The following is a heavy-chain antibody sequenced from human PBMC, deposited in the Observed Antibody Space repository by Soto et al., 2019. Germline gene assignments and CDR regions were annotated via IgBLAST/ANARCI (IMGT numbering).Heavy chain of an antibody. Sequence: SETLSLTCTVSGGSISSGSHYWGWIRQPPGKGLEWIGSIYYSGRTYYNPSLKSRVTIFVDTSKNQFSLKVSSVTAADTAVYNCARHGYCSGGSCYPRPAYFDDWGQGTLVTVSS. CDR3: ARHGYCSGGSCYPRPAYFDD. V-gene: IGHV4-39*01. D-gene: IGHD2-15*01. J-gene: IGHJ4*02. CDR2: IYYSGRT. CDR1: GGSISSGSHY.